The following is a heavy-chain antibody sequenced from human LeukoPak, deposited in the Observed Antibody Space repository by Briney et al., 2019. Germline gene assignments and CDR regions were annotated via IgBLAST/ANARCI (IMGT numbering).Heavy chain of an antibody. Sequence: PGGSLRLSCAASGLTVNNQILHWVRQAPGRGLEWVALIPHDENHHKQYAESVRGRFTISRDNAKNSLYLQMNSLRAEDTAVYYCARDDSSRKTHLNYYYYGMDVWGQGTTVTVSS. V-gene: IGHV3-30*04. D-gene: IGHD1-14*01. CDR1: GLTVNNQI. CDR2: IPHDENHHK. CDR3: ARDDSSRKTHLNYYYYGMDV. J-gene: IGHJ6*02.